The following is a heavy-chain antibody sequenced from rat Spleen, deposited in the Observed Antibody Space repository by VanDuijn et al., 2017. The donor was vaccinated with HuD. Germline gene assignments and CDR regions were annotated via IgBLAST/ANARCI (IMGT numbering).Heavy chain of an antibody. V-gene: IGHV5-25*01. J-gene: IGHJ4*01. D-gene: IGHD4-3*01. CDR1: GFTFSNFY. CDR3: ARHGRGERTYYYVMDV. CDR2: ISSGGGGI. Sequence: EVQLVESGGGLVQPGRSLKLSCAASGFTFSNFYMAWVRQAPTKGLEWVASISSGGGGIYYTDSVKGRFTISRDPAQNTLYLQMNSLRSEDTATYYCARHGRGERTYYYVMDVWGQGTSVTVSS.